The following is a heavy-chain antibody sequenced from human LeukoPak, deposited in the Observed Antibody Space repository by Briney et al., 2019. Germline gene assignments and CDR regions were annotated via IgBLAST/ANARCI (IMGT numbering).Heavy chain of an antibody. Sequence: GGSLRLSCAASGFTFSSYAMSWVRQAPGKGLEWVSTISGSGGSTYYADSVKGRFTISRDNSKNTLYLQMNSLRAEDTAVYYCAKSLGYDILTGHCTSHVYFDYWGQGTLVTVSS. D-gene: IGHD3-9*01. CDR3: AKSLGYDILTGHCTSHVYFDY. CDR1: GFTFSSYA. CDR2: ISGSGGST. J-gene: IGHJ4*02. V-gene: IGHV3-23*01.